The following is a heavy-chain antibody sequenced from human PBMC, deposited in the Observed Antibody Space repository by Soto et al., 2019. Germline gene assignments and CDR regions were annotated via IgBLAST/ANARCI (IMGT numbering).Heavy chain of an antibody. D-gene: IGHD1-1*01. V-gene: IGHV4-30-4*01. CDR3: ARGGIGGPRDN. J-gene: IGHJ4*02. CDR2: IYYSGST. CDR1: GGSISSGDYY. Sequence: SETLSLTCTVSGGSISSGDYYWSWIRQPPGKGLEWIGYIYYSGSTYYNPSLKSRVTISVDTSKNQFSLKLSSVTAADTAVYYCARGGIGGPRDNWGQGTLVTVSS.